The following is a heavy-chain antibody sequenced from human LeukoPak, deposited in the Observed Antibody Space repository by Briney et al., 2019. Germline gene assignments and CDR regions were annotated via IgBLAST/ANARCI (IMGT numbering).Heavy chain of an antibody. Sequence: ASVKVSCKASGFTFTSSATQWVRQARGQRLEWIGWIVVGSGNRNYAQKFQERVSITRDMSTGTAYMELSSLRSEDTAVYFCAAGTSGRPEYFQHWGQGTLVTVSS. D-gene: IGHD1-14*01. CDR1: GFTFTSSA. CDR3: AAGTSGRPEYFQH. CDR2: IVVGSGNR. V-gene: IGHV1-58*02. J-gene: IGHJ1*01.